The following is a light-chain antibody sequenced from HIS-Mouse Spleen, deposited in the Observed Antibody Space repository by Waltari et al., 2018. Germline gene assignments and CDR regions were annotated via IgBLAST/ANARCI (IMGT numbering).Light chain of an antibody. CDR2: RNN. CDR3: CSYAGSSPYVV. J-gene: IGLJ2*01. Sequence: QSVLTQPPSASGTPGQRVTISCSGRSPNLGRNYVYWYQPLPGPAPKLLIYRNNQRPSGVPDRFSGSKSGTSASLAISGLRSEDEADYYCCSYAGSSPYVVFGGGTKLTVL. V-gene: IGLV1-47*01. CDR1: SPNLGRNY.